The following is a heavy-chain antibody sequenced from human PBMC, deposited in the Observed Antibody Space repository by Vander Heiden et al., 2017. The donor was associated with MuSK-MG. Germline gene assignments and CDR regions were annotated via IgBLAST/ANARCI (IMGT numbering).Heavy chain of an antibody. J-gene: IGHJ5*02. D-gene: IGHD4-4*01. Sequence: GKGLEWVAVISYDGSNKYYADSVKGRFTISRDNSKNTLYRQMNSLRAEETAVYYCAKDLSANYSNYGLDWFDPWGQGTLVTVCS. CDR3: AKDLSANYSNYGLDWFDP. V-gene: IGHV3-30*18. CDR2: ISYDGSNK.